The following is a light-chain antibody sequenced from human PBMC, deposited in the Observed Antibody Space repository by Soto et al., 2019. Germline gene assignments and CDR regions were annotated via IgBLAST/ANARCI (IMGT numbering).Light chain of an antibody. CDR2: GNS. Sequence: QAVVTQPPSVSGAPGQRVTISCTGSSSNIGAGYDVHWYQQFPGTAPKLLIYGNSNRPTGVPDRFSGSKSGTSASLAITGLQAEDEADYYCQSYDSSLSVVVFGGGTKVTVL. J-gene: IGLJ2*01. CDR3: QSYDSSLSVVV. V-gene: IGLV1-40*01. CDR1: SSNIGAGYD.